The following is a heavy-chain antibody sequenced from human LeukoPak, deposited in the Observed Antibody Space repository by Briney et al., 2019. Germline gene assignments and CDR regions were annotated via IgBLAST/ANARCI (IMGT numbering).Heavy chain of an antibody. CDR1: GYTFTSYG. V-gene: IGHV1-18*01. CDR2: INTYSGDT. CDR3: ARAYLYWGSHDFADGRLDF. D-gene: IGHD3-16*01. J-gene: IGHJ4*02. Sequence: GASVKVSCKASGYTFTSYGIGWVRQAPGQGLEWMGWINTYSGDTKYAQKLQGRVTMTTDTSTSVGYMELRSLRSDDTAVYYCARAYLYWGSHDFADGRLDFWGQGTLVTVSS.